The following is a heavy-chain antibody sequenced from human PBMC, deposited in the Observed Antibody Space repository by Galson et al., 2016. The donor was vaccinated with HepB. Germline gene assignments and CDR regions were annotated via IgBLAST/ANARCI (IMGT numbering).Heavy chain of an antibody. J-gene: IGHJ6*02. CDR3: ARAPATAAVGYYYYGVDV. CDR2: IAHSGST. CDR1: GESFSDYY. V-gene: IGHV4-34*01. D-gene: IGHD6-25*01. Sequence: SETLSLTCAVYGESFSDYYWSWVRQPPGKGLEWIGEIAHSGSTSYNPSPKSRVAISIDTSKNQFSLRLNSVTAADTAVYYCARAPATAAVGYYYYGVDVWGQGTTVTVSS.